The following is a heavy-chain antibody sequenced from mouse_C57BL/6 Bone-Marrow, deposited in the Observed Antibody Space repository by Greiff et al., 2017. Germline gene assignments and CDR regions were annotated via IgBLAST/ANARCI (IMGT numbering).Heavy chain of an antibody. CDR2: ISNLAYSI. CDR1: GFTFSDYG. J-gene: IGHJ1*03. D-gene: IGHD1-1*01. CDR3: ARRGLLRWYFDV. V-gene: IGHV5-15*01. Sequence: EVKLVESGGGLVQPGGSLKLSCAASGFTFSDYGMAWVRQAPRKGPEWVAFISNLAYSIYYADTVTGRFTISRENAKNTLYLEMSSRRSEDTAMYYCARRGLLRWYFDVWGTGTTVTVSS.